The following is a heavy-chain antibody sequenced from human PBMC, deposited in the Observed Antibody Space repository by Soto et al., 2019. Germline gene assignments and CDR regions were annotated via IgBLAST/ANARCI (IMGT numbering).Heavy chain of an antibody. CDR3: ARDGTLYDSSAYYYIY. CDR2: ITPMFGTP. J-gene: IGHJ4*02. Sequence: SVKVSCKASGGTFSRYTITWVRQAPGQGLEWMGGITPMFGTPNYAQKFQGRVTITADESTRTAYMELSSLRSEDTAMYYCARDGTLYDSSAYYYIYWGQGTMVTV. D-gene: IGHD3-22*01. V-gene: IGHV1-69*13. CDR1: GGTFSRYT.